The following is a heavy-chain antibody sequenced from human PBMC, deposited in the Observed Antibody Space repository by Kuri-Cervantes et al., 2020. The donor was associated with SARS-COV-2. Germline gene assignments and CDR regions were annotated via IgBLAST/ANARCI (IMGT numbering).Heavy chain of an antibody. CDR3: ARERRVVPVYYYYYYYYMDV. CDR2: TSYDGSNK. V-gene: IGHV3-30*04. J-gene: IGHJ6*03. CDR1: GFTFSSYA. D-gene: IGHD2-2*01. Sequence: GESLKISCAASGFTFSSYAMHWVRQAPGKGLEWVAVTSYDGSNKYYADSVKGRFTISRDNSKNTLYLQMNSLRAEDTAVYYCARERRVVPVYYYYYYYYMDVWGKGTTVTVSS.